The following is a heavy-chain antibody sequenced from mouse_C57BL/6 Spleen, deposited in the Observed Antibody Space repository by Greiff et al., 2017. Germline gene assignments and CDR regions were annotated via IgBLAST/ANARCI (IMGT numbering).Heavy chain of an antibody. V-gene: IGHV1-64*01. CDR3: ARSGGLRSRYAMDY. J-gene: IGHJ4*01. CDR2: IHPNSGST. Sequence: VQLQQSGAELVKPGASVKLSCKASGYTFTSYWMHWVKQRPGQGLEWIGMIHPNSGSTNYNEKFKSKATLTVDKSSSTAYMQLSSLTSEDSAVYYCARSGGLRSRYAMDYWGQGTSVTVSS. CDR1: GYTFTSYW. D-gene: IGHD2-4*01.